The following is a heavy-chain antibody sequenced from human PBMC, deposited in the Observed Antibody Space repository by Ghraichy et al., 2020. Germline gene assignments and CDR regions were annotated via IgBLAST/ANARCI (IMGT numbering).Heavy chain of an antibody. CDR3: VKGPLHYGSGSYTPFDY. CDR1: GFTFSSYA. CDR2: ISSNGGST. Sequence: GGSLRLSCSASGFTFSSYAMHWVRQAPGKGLEYVSAISSNGGSTYYADSVKGRFTISRDNSKNTLYLQMSSLRAEDTAVYYCVKGPLHYGSGSYTPFDYWGQGTLVTVSS. D-gene: IGHD3-10*01. J-gene: IGHJ4*02. V-gene: IGHV3-64D*06.